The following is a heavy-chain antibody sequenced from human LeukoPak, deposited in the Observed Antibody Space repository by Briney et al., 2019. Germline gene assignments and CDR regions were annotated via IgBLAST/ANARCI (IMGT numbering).Heavy chain of an antibody. Sequence: SETLSLTCAVYGGSFSGYYWSWIRQPPGKGLEWIGEINHSGSTNYNPSLKSRVTISVDTSKNQFSLKLSSVTAADTAVYYCARGRIVVVSKNWFDPWGQGTLVTVSS. CDR1: GGSFSGYY. J-gene: IGHJ5*02. CDR3: ARGRIVVVSKNWFDP. V-gene: IGHV4-34*01. CDR2: INHSGST. D-gene: IGHD3-22*01.